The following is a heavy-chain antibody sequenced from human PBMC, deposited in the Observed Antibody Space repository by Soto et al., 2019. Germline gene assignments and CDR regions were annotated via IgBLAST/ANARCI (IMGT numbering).Heavy chain of an antibody. CDR3: ARALVPRTGPDY. Sequence: PSETLSLTCTVSGGSISSGDYFWSWIRQPPGKGLEWIGYIYYSGSTYYNPSLKSRVTISVDTSKNQFSLKLSSVTAADTAVYYCARALVPRTGPDYWGQGTLVTVSS. J-gene: IGHJ4*02. CDR1: GGSISSGDYF. CDR2: IYYSGST. V-gene: IGHV4-30-4*01.